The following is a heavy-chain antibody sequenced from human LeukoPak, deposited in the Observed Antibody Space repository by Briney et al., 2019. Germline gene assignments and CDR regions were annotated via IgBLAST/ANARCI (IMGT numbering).Heavy chain of an antibody. Sequence: GGSLRLSCAASGFTFDDYAMHWVRQAPGKGLEWVSLINWSGGSTYYTDSVKGRFTISRDNAKNSLYLQMTSLRAEDTAVYYCARTGITVAPPFDYWGQGTLVTVSS. V-gene: IGHV3-43D*03. J-gene: IGHJ4*02. D-gene: IGHD4-23*01. CDR2: INWSGGST. CDR1: GFTFDDYA. CDR3: ARTGITVAPPFDY.